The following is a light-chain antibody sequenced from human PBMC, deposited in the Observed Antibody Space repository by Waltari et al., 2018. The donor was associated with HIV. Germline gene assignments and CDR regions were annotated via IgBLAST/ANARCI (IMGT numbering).Light chain of an antibody. CDR3: SSYTSSSTLV. V-gene: IGLV2-14*03. CDR2: DVT. CDR1: RSAVGGCNY. Sequence: QSALTQPASVPGPPGQSITFPCTGTRSAVGGCNYVSWSQQHPAKAPILIIYDVTNRPSGVSNRCSGSSSCNTASLTIPRLQLEDESDYYCSSYTSSSTLVFGGGTKLTVL. J-gene: IGLJ3*02.